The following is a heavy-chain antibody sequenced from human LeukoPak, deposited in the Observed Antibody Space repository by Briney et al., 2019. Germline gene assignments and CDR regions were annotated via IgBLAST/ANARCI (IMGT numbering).Heavy chain of an antibody. CDR1: GFTFRTYA. J-gene: IGHJ3*02. Sequence: GGSLRLSCAASGFTFRTYAMTWVRQAPGKGLEWVSGVTGSGGSTYYADSVKGRFTISRDNSKNALYLQMNSLRAEDTAVYYCAKPGGLVGPKGGAFDIWGQGTMVTVSS. CDR3: AKPGGLVGPKGGAFDI. D-gene: IGHD1-26*01. V-gene: IGHV3-23*01. CDR2: VTGSGGST.